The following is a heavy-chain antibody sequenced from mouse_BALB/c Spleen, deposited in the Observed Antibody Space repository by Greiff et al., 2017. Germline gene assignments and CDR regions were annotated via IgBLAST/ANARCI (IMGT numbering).Heavy chain of an antibody. CDR2: IYPGNSDT. J-gene: IGHJ4*01. V-gene: IGHV1-5*01. D-gene: IGHD2-4*01. CDR3: TREEVIYYDYDGAMDY. CDR1: GYTFTSYW. Sequence: EVQLVESGTVLARPGASVKMSCKASGYTFTSYWMHWVKQRPGQGLEWIGAIYPGNSDTSYNQKFKGKAKLTAVTSTSTAYMELSSLTNEDSAVYYCTREEVIYYDYDGAMDYWGQGTSVTVSS.